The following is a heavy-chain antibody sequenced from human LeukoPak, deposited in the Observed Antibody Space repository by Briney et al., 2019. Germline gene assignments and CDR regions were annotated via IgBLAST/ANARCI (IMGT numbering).Heavy chain of an antibody. CDR1: GFTFTKYW. CDR3: ARGDYDDISGYYNDAFDV. J-gene: IGHJ3*01. Sequence: GGSLRLFCAASGFTFTKYWMSWVRQIPGKGLEWVANIKHDGSQKFYVDSVKGRFTVSRDNAKNSLFLQMSSLRVEDTAVYYCARGDYDDISGYYNDAFDVWGQGTMVTVSS. D-gene: IGHD3-22*01. V-gene: IGHV3-7*01. CDR2: IKHDGSQK.